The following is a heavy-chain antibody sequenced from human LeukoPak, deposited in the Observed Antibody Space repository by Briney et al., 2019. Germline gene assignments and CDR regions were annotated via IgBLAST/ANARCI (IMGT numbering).Heavy chain of an antibody. CDR2: IYYSGNT. J-gene: IGHJ4*02. CDR3: ARGVGGERVDY. D-gene: IGHD2-21*01. CDR1: GGSIGGYY. Sequence: PSETLSLTCTVSGGSIGGYYWSWLRQPPGKGLEWIGYIYYSGNTKYNPSLKSRVSISVDTSQTQFSLKLTSVTAADTAVYYRARGVGGERVDYWGQGTLVTVSS. V-gene: IGHV4-59*01.